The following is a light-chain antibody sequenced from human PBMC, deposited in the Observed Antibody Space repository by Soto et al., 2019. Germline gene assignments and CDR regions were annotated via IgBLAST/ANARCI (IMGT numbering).Light chain of an antibody. CDR1: QSISSW. Sequence: DIQMTQSPSTLSASVGDRVTITCRASQSISSWLAWYQQKPGKAPKLLIYDACSLESGVPSRFSGSGSGTEFTLTISSLQPDDFATYYCQQYNSYCTFGQGTKMEIK. V-gene: IGKV1-5*01. CDR3: QQYNSYCT. J-gene: IGKJ1*01. CDR2: DAC.